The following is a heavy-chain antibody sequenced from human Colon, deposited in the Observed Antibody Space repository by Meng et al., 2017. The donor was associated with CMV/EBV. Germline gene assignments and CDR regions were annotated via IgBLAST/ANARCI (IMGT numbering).Heavy chain of an antibody. Sequence: GGSLRLSCAASGFTFSSYEMNWVRQAPGKGLEWVSYISSSGSTIYYADSVKGRFTISRDNAKNSLYLQMNSLRAEDTAVYYCAKAYCGGDCYSTYGMDVWGQGTTVTVSS. J-gene: IGHJ6*02. CDR1: GFTFSSYE. D-gene: IGHD2-21*01. CDR3: AKAYCGGDCYSTYGMDV. CDR2: ISSSGSTI. V-gene: IGHV3-48*03.